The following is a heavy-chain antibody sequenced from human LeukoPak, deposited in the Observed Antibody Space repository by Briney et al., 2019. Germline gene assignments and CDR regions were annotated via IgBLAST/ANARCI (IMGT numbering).Heavy chain of an antibody. Sequence: GGSLRLSCAASGFTFSSYAMHWVRQAPGKGLEWVAVISYDGSNKYYADSVKGRFTISGDKSKNTLNLQMNSLRAEDTAVYYCARDRPLLSAFDYWGQGTLVTVSS. CDR1: GFTFSSYA. CDR3: ARDRPLLSAFDY. CDR2: ISYDGSNK. V-gene: IGHV3-30*04. J-gene: IGHJ4*02. D-gene: IGHD2-15*01.